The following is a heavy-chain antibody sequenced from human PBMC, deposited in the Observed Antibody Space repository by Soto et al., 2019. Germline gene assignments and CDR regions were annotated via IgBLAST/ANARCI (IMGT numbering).Heavy chain of an antibody. D-gene: IGHD3-16*02. J-gene: IGHJ6*02. V-gene: IGHV3-30*18. Sequence: QVQLVESGGGVVQPGRSLRLSCAASGFTLSSYEMHWVRQAPGKGLEWVAVISNDGSSQYYADSVKGRFTISRDNSKNPLDLQMNSLSTEDTAVYFCAKDVTLRVSSVYYYYGMDVWGLGTTVTVSS. CDR1: GFTLSSYE. CDR3: AKDVTLRVSSVYYYYGMDV. CDR2: ISNDGSSQ.